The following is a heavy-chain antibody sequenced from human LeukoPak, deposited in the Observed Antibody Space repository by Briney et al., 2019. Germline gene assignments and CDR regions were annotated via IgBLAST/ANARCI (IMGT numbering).Heavy chain of an antibody. CDR2: INAYNGNT. CDR1: GYTFTSYG. CDR3: ARDPQLRTYYYDSSGYRFDY. V-gene: IGHV1-18*01. Sequence: GASVKVSCKASGYTFTSYGISWVRQAPGQGLEWMGWINAYNGNTNYAQKLQGRVTMTTDTSTSTAYMELGSLRSDDTAVYYCARDPQLRTYYYDSSGYRFDYWGQGTLVTVSS. D-gene: IGHD3-22*01. J-gene: IGHJ4*02.